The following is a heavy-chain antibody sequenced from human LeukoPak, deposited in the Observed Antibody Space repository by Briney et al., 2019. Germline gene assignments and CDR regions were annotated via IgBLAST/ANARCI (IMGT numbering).Heavy chain of an antibody. V-gene: IGHV3-30*02. D-gene: IGHD3-9*01. J-gene: IGHJ6*02. CDR2: IRYDGSNK. Sequence: GGSLRFSCAASGFTFSSYGMHWVRQAPGKGLEWVAFIRYDGSNKYYADSVKGRFTISRDNSKNTLYLQMNSLRAEDTAAYYCAKDGERYFDWLLSDYYYYGMDVWGQGTTVTVSS. CDR3: AKDGERYFDWLLSDYYYYGMDV. CDR1: GFTFSSYG.